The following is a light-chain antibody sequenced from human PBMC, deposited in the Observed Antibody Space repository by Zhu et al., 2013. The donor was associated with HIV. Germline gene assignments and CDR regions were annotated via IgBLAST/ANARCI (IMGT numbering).Light chain of an antibody. Sequence: QSVLTQPPSVSAAPGQKVTISCSGSSSNIGNNYVSWYQQLPGTAPKLLIYDNNQRPSGISDRFSGSKSGTSATLDITALQTGDEADYYCGAWDSSLSAGVFGGGTKVTVL. CDR3: GAWDSSLSAGV. V-gene: IGLV1-51*01. CDR1: SSNIGNNY. CDR2: DNN. J-gene: IGLJ3*02.